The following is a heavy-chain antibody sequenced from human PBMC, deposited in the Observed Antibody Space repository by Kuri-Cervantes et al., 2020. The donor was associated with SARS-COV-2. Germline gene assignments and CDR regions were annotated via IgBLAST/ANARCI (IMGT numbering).Heavy chain of an antibody. Sequence: GESLKISCVASGFTFRSYWMHWVRQAPGKGLVWVSRINGDGSTRTYANSVKGRFTISRDNAKNTLFLQMSSLRIEDTAIYYCALNYYFNYWGQGTLVTVSS. D-gene: IGHD1-1*01. CDR3: ALNYYFNY. V-gene: IGHV3-74*03. CDR1: GFTFRSYW. J-gene: IGHJ4*02. CDR2: INGDGSTR.